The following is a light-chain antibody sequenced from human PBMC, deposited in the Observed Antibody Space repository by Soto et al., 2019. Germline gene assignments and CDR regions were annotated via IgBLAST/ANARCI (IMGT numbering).Light chain of an antibody. CDR3: AAWDDSLNGVV. J-gene: IGLJ2*01. CDR1: SSNIGSYT. V-gene: IGLV1-44*01. Sequence: QSVLTQPPSASGTPGQRVTISCSGSSSNIGSYTVNWYQQLPGTAPKLIIYSNNQRPSGVPDRFSGSKSGTSVSLAISGLQSEDEADYYCAAWDDSLNGVVFGGGTKLTVL. CDR2: SNN.